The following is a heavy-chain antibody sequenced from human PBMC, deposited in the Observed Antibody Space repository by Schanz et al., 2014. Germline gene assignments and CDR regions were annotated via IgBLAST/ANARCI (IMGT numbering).Heavy chain of an antibody. CDR3: TRGGYSYALSAFDI. CDR2: ITAYNGDT. V-gene: IGHV1-18*01. Sequence: QVQLVQSGAEVKKPGASVKVSCKASGYTFTSHGISWVRQAPGQGLEWMGWITAYNGDTNYAPKLQGRVTMTTDTSTGTAYMELRSLRSDDTALYYCTRGGYSYALSAFDIWGQGTMXTVSS. CDR1: GYTFTSHG. D-gene: IGHD5-18*01. J-gene: IGHJ3*02.